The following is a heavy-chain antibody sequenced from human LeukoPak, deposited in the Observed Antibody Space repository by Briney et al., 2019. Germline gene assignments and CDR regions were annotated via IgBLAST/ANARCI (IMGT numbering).Heavy chain of an antibody. J-gene: IGHJ4*02. CDR2: INPSDGAT. CDR3: ARGYCYNSNCYGNFDF. V-gene: IGHV1-46*01. D-gene: IGHD2-2*01. Sequence: GASVKVSCKASGYTFTSYYMHRVRQAPGLGLEWMGIINPSDGATDYAQKYHGRVIMTRDTSTSTVYMELSSLRSEDTAVCYCARGYCYNSNCYGNFDFWGQGTLVTVSS. CDR1: GYTFTSYY.